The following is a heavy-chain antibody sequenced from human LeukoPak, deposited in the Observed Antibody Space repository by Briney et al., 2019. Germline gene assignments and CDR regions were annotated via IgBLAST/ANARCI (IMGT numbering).Heavy chain of an antibody. V-gene: IGHV3-21*01. J-gene: IGHJ3*02. CDR3: AREGDYGDYVWVNAFDI. CDR1: GFTFSSYS. D-gene: IGHD4-17*01. CDR2: ISSSSSYI. Sequence: GGSLRLSCAASGFTFSSYSMNWVRQAPGKGLEWVSSISSSSSYIYYADSVKGRFTISRDNAKNSLYLQMNSLRADDTAVYYCAREGDYGDYVWVNAFDIWGQGTMVTVSS.